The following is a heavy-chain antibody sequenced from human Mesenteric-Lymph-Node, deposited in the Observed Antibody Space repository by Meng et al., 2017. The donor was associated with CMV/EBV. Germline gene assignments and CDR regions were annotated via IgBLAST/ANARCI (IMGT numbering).Heavy chain of an antibody. CDR1: GGSISSSSYY. V-gene: IGHV4-39*01. D-gene: IGHD5-18*01. CDR3: ATQYIYGYYFDY. CDR2: IYYRGST. J-gene: IGHJ4*02. Sequence: SETLSLTCTVSGGSISSSSYYWGWIRQPPGKGLEWIGSIYYRGSTYYNPSLKSRVTISVDTSKNQFSLKLSSVTAADTAVYYCATQYIYGYYFDYWGQGTLVTVSS.